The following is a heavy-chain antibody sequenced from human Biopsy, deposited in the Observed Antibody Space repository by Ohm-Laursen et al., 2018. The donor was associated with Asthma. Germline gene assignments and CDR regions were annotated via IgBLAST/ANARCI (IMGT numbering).Heavy chain of an antibody. CDR2: INTNTGNP. Sequence: VASVKVSCKASGYTVTRYAINWVRQAPGQGLEWMGWINTNTGNPTYAQGFTGRFVFSLDTSVNTAHLQINSLKAEDTAVYYCARMISYYHEMRAPFFDYWGQGTLVTVSS. CDR3: ARMISYYHEMRAPFFDY. CDR1: GYTVTRYA. D-gene: IGHD3-22*01. V-gene: IGHV7-4-1*02. J-gene: IGHJ4*02.